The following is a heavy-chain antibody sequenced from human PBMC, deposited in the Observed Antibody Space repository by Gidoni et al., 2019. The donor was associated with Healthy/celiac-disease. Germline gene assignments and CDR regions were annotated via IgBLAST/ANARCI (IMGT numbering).Heavy chain of an antibody. CDR1: GYTFTSYD. CDR2: MNPNSGNT. D-gene: IGHD3-3*01. V-gene: IGHV1-8*01. Sequence: QVQLVQSGAEVKKPGASVKVSCKASGYTFTSYDINWVRQATGQGLEWMGWMNPNSGNTGYAQKFQGRFTMTRNTSISTAYMELSSLRSEDTAVYYCARASTYYDFWSGYYRPYYYYYMDVWGKGTTVTVSS. J-gene: IGHJ6*03. CDR3: ARASTYYDFWSGYYRPYYYYYMDV.